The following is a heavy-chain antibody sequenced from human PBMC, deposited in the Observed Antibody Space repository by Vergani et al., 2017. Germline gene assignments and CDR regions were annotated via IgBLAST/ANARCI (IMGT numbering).Heavy chain of an antibody. Sequence: QLQLQESGPGLVKPSETLSLTCTVSGGSISSSSYYWGWIRQPPGKGMEWIGSIYYSGSTYYNPSLKSRVTISVDTSKNQFSLKLSSVTAADTAVYYCARDQSIAMIDAFDIWGQGTMVTVSS. D-gene: IGHD3-22*01. J-gene: IGHJ3*02. V-gene: IGHV4-39*07. CDR1: GGSISSSSYY. CDR3: ARDQSIAMIDAFDI. CDR2: IYYSGST.